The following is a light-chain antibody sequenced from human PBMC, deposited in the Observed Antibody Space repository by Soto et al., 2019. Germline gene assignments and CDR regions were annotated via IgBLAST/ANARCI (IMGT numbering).Light chain of an antibody. V-gene: IGLV1-40*01. CDR3: QSYDSSLRVVV. Sequence: SVLTQPPSVSGAPGQRVTISCTGSSSNIGAGYDVHWYQQIPGTAPKLLIYGNSNRPSGVPDRFSGSKSGTSASLAITGLQAEDEADYYCQSYDSSLRVVVFGGGTKVTVL. J-gene: IGLJ2*01. CDR1: SSNIGAGYD. CDR2: GNS.